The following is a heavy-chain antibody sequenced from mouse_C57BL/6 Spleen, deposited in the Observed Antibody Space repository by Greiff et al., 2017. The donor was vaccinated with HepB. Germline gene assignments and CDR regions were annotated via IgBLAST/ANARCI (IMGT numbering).Heavy chain of an antibody. CDR2: IYPGSGNT. CDR1: GYTFTDYY. CDR3: ARGVFITTVDGFDY. D-gene: IGHD1-1*01. Sequence: QVQLQQSGAELVRPGASVKLSCKASGYTFTDYYINWVKQRPGQGLEWIARIYPGSGNTYYNEKFKGKATLTAEKSSSTAYMQLSSLTSEDSAVYFCARGVFITTVDGFDYWGQGTTLTVSS. V-gene: IGHV1-76*01. J-gene: IGHJ2*01.